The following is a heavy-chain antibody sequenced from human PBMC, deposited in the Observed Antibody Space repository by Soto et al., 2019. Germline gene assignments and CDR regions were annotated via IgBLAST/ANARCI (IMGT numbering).Heavy chain of an antibody. CDR1: GGSFSGYY. Sequence: LETLSLTXAVYGGSFSGYYWSWIRQPPGKGLEWIGEINHSGSTNYNPSLKSRVTISVDTSKNQFSLKLSSVTAADTAVYYCARAYSRRPDARDFDYWGQGTLVTVSS. CDR3: ARAYSRRPDARDFDY. CDR2: INHSGST. V-gene: IGHV4-34*01. D-gene: IGHD6-13*01. J-gene: IGHJ4*02.